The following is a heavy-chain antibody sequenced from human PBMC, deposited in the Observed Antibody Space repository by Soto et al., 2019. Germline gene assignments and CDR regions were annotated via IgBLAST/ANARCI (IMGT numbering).Heavy chain of an antibody. D-gene: IGHD4-17*01. J-gene: IGHJ4*02. CDR2: ISYDGSNE. Sequence: QVQLVESGGGVVQPGRSQRLSCAASGFTFSRYGMVWVRQAPGKGLEWVALISYDGSNEYYADSVKGRFTISRDNSKNTLYLQMNGLRAEDTAVFYCAKDPADYGDSDLFWGQGTLVTVSS. CDR1: GFTFSRYG. V-gene: IGHV3-30*18. CDR3: AKDPADYGDSDLF.